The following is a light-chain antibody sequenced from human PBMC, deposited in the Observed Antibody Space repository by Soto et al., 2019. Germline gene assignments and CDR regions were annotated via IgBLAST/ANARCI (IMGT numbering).Light chain of an antibody. CDR3: SSYTSSSSLGVYV. Sequence: QSALTQPASVSGSPGHSITISCTGTSSDVGGYNYVSWYQQHPGKAPKLMIYAVSNRPSGVSNRFSGSKSGNTASLTISGLQAEDEADYYGSSYTSSSSLGVYVFGTGTKLTVL. V-gene: IGLV2-14*01. CDR1: SSDVGGYNY. CDR2: AVS. J-gene: IGLJ1*01.